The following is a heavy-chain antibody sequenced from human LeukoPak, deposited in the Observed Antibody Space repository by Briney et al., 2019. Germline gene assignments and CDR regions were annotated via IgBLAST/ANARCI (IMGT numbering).Heavy chain of an antibody. Sequence: PGGSLRLPCAASAGFTFSDYWMNWVRQAPGKGLEWVAIIKQDGREKLYVDSVKGRFTISRDNAKSSLYLQMNSLRAEDTAVYYCVSGIGWLPDYWGRGTLVTVSS. CDR2: IKQDGREK. V-gene: IGHV3-7*03. CDR3: VSGIGWLPDY. J-gene: IGHJ4*02. CDR1: AGFTFSDYW. D-gene: IGHD6-19*01.